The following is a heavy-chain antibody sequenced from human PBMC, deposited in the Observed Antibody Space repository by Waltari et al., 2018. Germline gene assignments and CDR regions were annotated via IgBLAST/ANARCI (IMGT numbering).Heavy chain of an antibody. J-gene: IGHJ3*02. CDR3: ARVYDFWSGYYTAHAFDI. D-gene: IGHD3-3*01. CDR2: LYYSGST. Sequence: QVQLQESGPGLVKPSETLSLTCTVSGGSISSYYWSWIRQPPGKGLEWIGYLYYSGSTNYNPSLRSRVTISVDTSKNQFSLKLSAVTAADTAVYYCARVYDFWSGYYTAHAFDIWGQGTMVTVSS. V-gene: IGHV4-59*01. CDR1: GGSISSYY.